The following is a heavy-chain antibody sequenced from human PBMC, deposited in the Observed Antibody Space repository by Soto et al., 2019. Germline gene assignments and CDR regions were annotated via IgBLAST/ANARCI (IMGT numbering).Heavy chain of an antibody. CDR1: GGTFSSYT. V-gene: IGHV1-69*02. CDR3: AKGEGYSSSPS. CDR2: IIPILGIA. J-gene: IGHJ4*02. Sequence: QVQLVQSGAEVKKPGSSVKVSCKASGGTFSSYTISWVRQAPGQGLEWMGRIIPILGIANYAQKFQGRVTITADKATSTAYMELSSLRSEDTAVYYCAKGEGYSSSPSWGQGTLVTVSS. D-gene: IGHD6-13*01.